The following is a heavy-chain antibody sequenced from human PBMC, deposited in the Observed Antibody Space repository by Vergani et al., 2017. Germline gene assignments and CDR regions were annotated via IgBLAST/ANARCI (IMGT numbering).Heavy chain of an antibody. CDR3: AKDICRRVLPGEETFDY. Sequence: EVQLVESGGGLVQPGRSLRLSCAASGFTFDDYAMHWVRQAPGKGLEWVSGISWNSGSIGYADSVKGRFTISRDNAKNSLYLQMNSLRAEDTALYYCAKDICRRVLPGEETFDYWGQGTLVTVSS. J-gene: IGHJ4*02. D-gene: IGHD3-16*01. CDR1: GFTFDDYA. CDR2: ISWNSGSI. V-gene: IGHV3-9*01.